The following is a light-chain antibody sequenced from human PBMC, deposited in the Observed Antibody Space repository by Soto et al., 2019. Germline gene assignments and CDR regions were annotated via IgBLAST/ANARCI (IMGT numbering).Light chain of an antibody. V-gene: IGLV2-14*01. Sequence: QSVLTQPASVSGSPGQSITISCTGTSSDVGAYKYVSWYQQYPGKVPKLMIYEVSNRPSGVSNRFSGSKSGNTASLTISGLQAEDEADYYCSSYTTSTTVVFGGGTKLTVL. CDR3: SSYTTSTTVV. CDR1: SSDVGAYKY. CDR2: EVS. J-gene: IGLJ3*02.